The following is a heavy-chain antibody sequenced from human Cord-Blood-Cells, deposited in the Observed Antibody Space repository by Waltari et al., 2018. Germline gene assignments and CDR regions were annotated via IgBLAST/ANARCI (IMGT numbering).Heavy chain of an antibody. CDR2: IYYSGST. V-gene: IGHV4-39*01. J-gene: IGHJ1*01. Sequence: QLQLQESGPGLVKPSETLSLTCTVSGGSISSSSSYWGWIRQPPGKGLEWIGGIYYSGSTYYHPSLKSRVTISVDTSKNQFSLKLSSVTAADTAVYYCASSHRVVRGVIIYFQHWGQGTLVTVSS. CDR3: ASSHRVVRGVIIYFQH. CDR1: GGSISSSSSY. D-gene: IGHD3-10*01.